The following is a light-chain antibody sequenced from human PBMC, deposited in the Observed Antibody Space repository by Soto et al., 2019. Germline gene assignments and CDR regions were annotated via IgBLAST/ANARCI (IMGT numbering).Light chain of an antibody. J-gene: IGKJ1*01. CDR3: QQYSSYWT. V-gene: IGKV1-5*03. CDR1: QDLDNW. CDR2: RSS. Sequence: ILMSQSPSSLSASVGDLVTSTCRASQDLDNWLAWYQQKPGKAPQLLIYRSSTLKTGVPSRFSGFGSGTEYTLTINGLQPDDFATYYCQQYSSYWTFGQGTTVEI.